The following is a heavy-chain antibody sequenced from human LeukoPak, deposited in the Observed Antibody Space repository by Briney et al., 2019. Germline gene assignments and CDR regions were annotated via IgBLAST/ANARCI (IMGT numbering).Heavy chain of an antibody. CDR2: ISSSGSTI. CDR3: AELGITMIGGV. CDR1: GFTVTDNY. V-gene: IGHV3-11*04. J-gene: IGHJ6*04. D-gene: IGHD3-10*02. Sequence: GGSLRLSCAASGFTVTDNYMNWVRQAPGKGLEWVSYISSSGSTIYYADSVKGRFTISRDNAKNSLYLQMNSLRAEDTAVYYCAELGITMIGGVWGKGTTVTISS.